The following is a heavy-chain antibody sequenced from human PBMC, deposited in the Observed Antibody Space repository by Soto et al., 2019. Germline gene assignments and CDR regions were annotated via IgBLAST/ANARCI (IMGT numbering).Heavy chain of an antibody. CDR3: ARDGDGSGSYFPQALDY. J-gene: IGHJ4*02. D-gene: IGHD3-10*01. CDR2: IIPIFGTA. V-gene: IGHV1-69*13. CDR1: GGTFSSYA. Sequence: ASVKVSCKASGGTFSSYAISWVRQAPGQGLEWMGGIIPIFGTANYAQKFQGRVTITADESTSTAYMELSSLRSEDTAVYYCARDGDGSGSYFPQALDYWGQGTQVTVSS.